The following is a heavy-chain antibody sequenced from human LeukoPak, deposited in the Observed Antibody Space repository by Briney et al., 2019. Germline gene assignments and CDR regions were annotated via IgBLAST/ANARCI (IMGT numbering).Heavy chain of an antibody. CDR1: GGSISSGDYY. D-gene: IGHD2-2*01. Sequence: PSETLSLTCTVSGGSISSGDYYWSWIRQPPGKGLEWIGYIYYSGSTYYNPSLKSRVTISVDTSKNQFSLKLSSVTAADTAVYYCARGNDIVVVPAAMVTSDPGFDPWGQGTLVTVSS. CDR3: ARGNDIVVVPAAMVTSDPGFDP. CDR2: IYYSGST. V-gene: IGHV4-30-4*01. J-gene: IGHJ5*02.